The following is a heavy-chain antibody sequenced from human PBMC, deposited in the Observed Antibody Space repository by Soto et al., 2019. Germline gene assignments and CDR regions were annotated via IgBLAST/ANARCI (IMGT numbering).Heavy chain of an antibody. CDR1: GYSFTVYY. V-gene: IGHV1-2*02. CDR3: ARESEYSSSYWFDP. CDR2: INPNSGGT. D-gene: IGHD6-6*01. J-gene: IGHJ5*02. Sequence: ASVKVSCKSSGYSFTVYYMHLLRQAPGQGLEWMGWINPNSGGTNYAQKFQGRVTMTRDTSISTAYMELSRLRSDDTAVYYCARESEYSSSYWFDPWGQGTLVTVSS.